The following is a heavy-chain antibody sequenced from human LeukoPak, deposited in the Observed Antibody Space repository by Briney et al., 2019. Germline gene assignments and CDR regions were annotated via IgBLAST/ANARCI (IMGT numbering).Heavy chain of an antibody. V-gene: IGHV3-48*03. CDR1: GFTFSSFE. D-gene: IGHD6-13*01. CDR3: ARETDSSPLGY. Sequence: GGSLRLSCAASGFTFSSFEMNWVRQAPGKGLDWVSYISHSANTIYYADSVKGRFTISRDNAKNSLYLQMNSLRAEDTAVYYCARETDSSPLGYWGQGTLVTVSS. J-gene: IGHJ4*02. CDR2: ISHSANTI.